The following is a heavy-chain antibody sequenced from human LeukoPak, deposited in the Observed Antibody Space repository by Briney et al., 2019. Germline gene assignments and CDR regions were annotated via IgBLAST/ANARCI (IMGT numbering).Heavy chain of an antibody. Sequence: KVSCKASGYTFTSYGISWVRQAPGQGLEWMGIMYPGDSDIRYSPSFQGLVTMSADKSISTAYLQWSSLKASDTATYYCARHIYDFWSNYDWYSDLWGRGTRVTVSS. D-gene: IGHD3-3*01. CDR3: ARHIYDFWSNYDWYSDL. CDR1: GYTFTSYG. J-gene: IGHJ2*01. V-gene: IGHV5-51*01. CDR2: MYPGDSDI.